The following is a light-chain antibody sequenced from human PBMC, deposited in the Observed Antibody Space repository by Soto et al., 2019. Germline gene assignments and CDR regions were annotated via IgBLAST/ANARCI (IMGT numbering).Light chain of an antibody. V-gene: IGLV2-11*01. J-gene: IGLJ2*01. CDR1: SSDVGDYDY. CDR3: CSYAGSYTLV. Sequence: QSVLTQPRSVSGSPGQSVTISCTGTSSDVGDYDYVSWYQQHPGRAPKLLIYGVGKRPSGVPDRFSGSKSGNTASLTVSGLQAEDEADYYCCSYAGSYTLVFGGGTKVTVL. CDR2: GVG.